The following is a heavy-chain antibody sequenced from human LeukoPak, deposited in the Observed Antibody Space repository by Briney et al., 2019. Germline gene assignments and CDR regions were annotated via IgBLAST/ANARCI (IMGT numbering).Heavy chain of an antibody. Sequence: SETLSLTYTVSGGSISSYYWSWIRQPPGKGLEWIGYIYYSGSTNYNPSLKSRVTISVDTSKNQFSLKLSSVTAADTAVYYCARGYYYGSGSYPVYYYYYGMDVWGQGTTVTVSS. CDR3: ARGYYYGSGSYPVYYYYYGMDV. D-gene: IGHD3-10*01. CDR1: GGSISSYY. CDR2: IYYSGST. V-gene: IGHV4-59*08. J-gene: IGHJ6*02.